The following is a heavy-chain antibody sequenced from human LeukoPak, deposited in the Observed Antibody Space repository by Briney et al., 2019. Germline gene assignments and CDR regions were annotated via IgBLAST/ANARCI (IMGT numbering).Heavy chain of an antibody. Sequence: SETLSLTCAVYGGSFSVYYWSWIRQPPGKGLEWIGEINHSGSTNYNPSLKSRVTISVDTSENQFSLKLSSVTAADTAVYYCARAPNGDPFDYWGQGTLSPSPQ. V-gene: IGHV4-34*01. CDR2: INHSGST. D-gene: IGHD7-27*01. J-gene: IGHJ4*02. CDR3: ARAPNGDPFDY. CDR1: GGSFSVYY.